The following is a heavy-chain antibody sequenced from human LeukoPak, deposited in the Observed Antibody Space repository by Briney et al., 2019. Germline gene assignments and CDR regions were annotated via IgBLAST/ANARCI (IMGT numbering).Heavy chain of an antibody. CDR3: ARQVEESYSGYDAHFDY. Sequence: PSETLSLTCTVSGGSISSSSYYWSWVRQPPGKGLEWIGYIYYSGSTNYNPSLKSRVTISVDTSKNQFSLKLSSVTAADTAVYYCARQVEESYSGYDAHFDYWGQGTLVTVSS. CDR1: GGSISSSSYY. CDR2: IYYSGST. V-gene: IGHV4-61*05. J-gene: IGHJ4*02. D-gene: IGHD5-12*01.